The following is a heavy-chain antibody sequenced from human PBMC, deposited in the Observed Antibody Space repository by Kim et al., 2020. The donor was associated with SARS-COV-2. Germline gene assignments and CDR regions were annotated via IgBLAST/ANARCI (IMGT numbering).Heavy chain of an antibody. CDR3: AKMTDNYYYYGMDV. Sequence: AGAVKGRFTISRDNAKNSLYLQMNSLSAEDTALYHCAKMTDNYYYYGMDVWGQGTTVTVSS. V-gene: IGHV3-20*01. J-gene: IGHJ6*02.